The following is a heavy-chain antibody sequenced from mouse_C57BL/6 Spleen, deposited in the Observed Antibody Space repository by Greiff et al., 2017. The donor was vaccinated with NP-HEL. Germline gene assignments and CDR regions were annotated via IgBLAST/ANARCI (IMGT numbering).Heavy chain of an antibody. J-gene: IGHJ1*03. Sequence: EVMLVESGGGLVKPGGSLKLSCAASGFTFSDYGMHWVRQAPEKGLEWVAYISSGSSTIHYADTVQGRFTISRDNAKNTLFLQMTSLRSEDTAMYYCARTTVVPYWYFDVWGTGTTVTVSS. D-gene: IGHD1-1*01. CDR3: ARTTVVPYWYFDV. V-gene: IGHV5-17*01. CDR2: ISSGSSTI. CDR1: GFTFSDYG.